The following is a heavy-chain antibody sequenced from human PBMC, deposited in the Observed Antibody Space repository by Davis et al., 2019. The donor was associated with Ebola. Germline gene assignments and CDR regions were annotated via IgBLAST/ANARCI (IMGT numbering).Heavy chain of an antibody. Sequence: GGSLRLSCAASGFTVSSNYMSWVRQAPGKGLEWVSVIYSGGSTYYADSVKGRFTISRVNSKNTLYLQMNSLRAEDTAVYYCARLVVIIGGMDVWGQGTTVTVSS. CDR1: GFTVSSNY. CDR3: ARLVVIIGGMDV. J-gene: IGHJ6*02. V-gene: IGHV3-66*01. CDR2: IYSGGST. D-gene: IGHD3-3*01.